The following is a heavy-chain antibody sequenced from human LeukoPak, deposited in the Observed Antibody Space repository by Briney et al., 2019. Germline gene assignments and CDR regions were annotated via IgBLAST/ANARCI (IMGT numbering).Heavy chain of an antibody. Sequence: SVKVSFKASGGTFSSYAISWVRQAPGQGLEWTGGIIPIFGTANYAQKFQGRVTITADESTSTAYMELSSLRSEDTAVYYCARVSRGYSYGYHSYFDYWGQGTLVTVSS. CDR3: ARVSRGYSYGYHSYFDY. J-gene: IGHJ4*02. V-gene: IGHV1-69*13. CDR2: IIPIFGTA. D-gene: IGHD5-18*01. CDR1: GGTFSSYA.